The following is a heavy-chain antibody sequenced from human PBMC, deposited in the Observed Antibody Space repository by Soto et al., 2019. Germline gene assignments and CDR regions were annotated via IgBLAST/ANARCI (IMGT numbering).Heavy chain of an antibody. CDR3: ARQRGNSWSDPADY. J-gene: IGHJ4*02. CDR1: GYGFASIS. D-gene: IGHD6-13*01. V-gene: IGHV5-51*01. Sequence: EACRKMIGRGSGYGFASISMGWVPQMKEKGLEWMGIIYPGDSDTRYSPSFQGHVTISADKAISTAYLQWSSLKASDTAIYYCARQRGNSWSDPADYWGQGPLVTASS. CDR2: IYPGDSDT.